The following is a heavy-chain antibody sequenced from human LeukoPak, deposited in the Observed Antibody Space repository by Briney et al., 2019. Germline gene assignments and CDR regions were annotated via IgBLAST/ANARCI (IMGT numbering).Heavy chain of an antibody. CDR1: GFTFSSYA. CDR2: ISYDGGNK. V-gene: IGHV3-30-3*01. Sequence: PGGSLRLSCAASGFTFSSYAMHWVRQAPGKGLEWVAVISYDGGNKYYADSVKGRFTISRDNSKNTLYLQMNSLRAEDTAVYYCAREGSSGLYDAFDIWGQGTMVTVSS. D-gene: IGHD3-22*01. CDR3: AREGSSGLYDAFDI. J-gene: IGHJ3*02.